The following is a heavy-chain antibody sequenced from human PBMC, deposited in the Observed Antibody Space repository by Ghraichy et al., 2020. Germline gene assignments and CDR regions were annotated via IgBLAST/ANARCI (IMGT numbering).Heavy chain of an antibody. J-gene: IGHJ4*02. Sequence: SVKVSCKASGGTFSSYAISWVRQAPGQGLEWMGGIIPIFGTANYAQKFQGRVTITADESTSTAYMELSSLRSEDTAVYYCARGDTAMAYYFDYWGQGTLVTVSS. D-gene: IGHD5-18*01. CDR1: GGTFSSYA. CDR3: ARGDTAMAYYFDY. CDR2: IIPIFGTA. V-gene: IGHV1-69*13.